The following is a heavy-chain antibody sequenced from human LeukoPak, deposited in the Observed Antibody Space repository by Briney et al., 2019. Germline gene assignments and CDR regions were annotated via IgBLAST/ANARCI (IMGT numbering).Heavy chain of an antibody. CDR1: GFTVSSFW. D-gene: IGHD2-21*01. J-gene: IGHJ5*02. Sequence: PGGSLRLSCAASGFTVSSFWMSWVRQAPGKGLEWVANIKQDGSEKYYVDSVKGRFTISRDNAKNSLYLQMNSLRAEDTAVYYCARDIRWGYRYNWFDPWGQGTLVTVSS. CDR2: IKQDGSEK. CDR3: ARDIRWGYRYNWFDP. V-gene: IGHV3-7*03.